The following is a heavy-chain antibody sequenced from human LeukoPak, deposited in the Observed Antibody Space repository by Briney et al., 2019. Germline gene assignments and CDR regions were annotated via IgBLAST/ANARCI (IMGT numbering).Heavy chain of an antibody. Sequence: GGSLRLSCAASGFTFSNSDMNWVHQAPGKGLEWVSGVSWNGSRTHYADSVKGQFIISRDNSRNTLYLQTNSLRAEDTAVYYCAGPMGPAAIFGFDYWGQGTLVTVSS. CDR2: VSWNGSRT. D-gene: IGHD2-2*01. CDR1: GFTFSNSD. J-gene: IGHJ4*02. CDR3: AGPMGPAAIFGFDY. V-gene: IGHV3-35*02.